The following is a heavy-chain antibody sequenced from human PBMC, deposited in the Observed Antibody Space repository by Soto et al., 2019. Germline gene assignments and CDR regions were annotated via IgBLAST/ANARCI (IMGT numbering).Heavy chain of an antibody. V-gene: IGHV4-34*01. CDR2: INHSGST. CDR3: ARGNWHYGYYYYGMDV. D-gene: IGHD1-7*01. Sequence: ETLSLTCAVYGGSFSGYYWSWIRQPPGKGLEWIGEINHSGSTNYNPSLKSRVTISVDTSKNQFSLKLSSVTAADTAVYYCARGNWHYGYYYYGMDVWGQGTTVTVSS. CDR1: GGSFSGYY. J-gene: IGHJ6*02.